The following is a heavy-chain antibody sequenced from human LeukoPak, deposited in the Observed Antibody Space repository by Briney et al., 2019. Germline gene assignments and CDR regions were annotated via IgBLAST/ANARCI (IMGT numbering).Heavy chain of an antibody. Sequence: GGSLRLSCEASGFTFSSYNMNWVRQAPGKGLEWISYISFSSTTIYYADSVKGRFTISRDNAKNSLHLQMDNLRAEDTAVYYCARPKNRENYWRAFDIWGQGTMVTVSS. J-gene: IGHJ3*02. CDR2: ISFSSTTI. CDR3: ARPKNRENYWRAFDI. D-gene: IGHD1-7*01. CDR1: GFTFSSYN. V-gene: IGHV3-48*04.